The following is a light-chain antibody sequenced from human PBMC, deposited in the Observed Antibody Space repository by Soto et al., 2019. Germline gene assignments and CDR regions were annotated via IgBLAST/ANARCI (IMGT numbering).Light chain of an antibody. J-gene: IGKJ1*01. CDR1: QTVTSY. CDR3: QQSYRFPKT. Sequence: DVQMTQSPSSLSASVGDSLTLTCRASQTVTSYLNWYQQTPGKAPKLLIYAASTLQSGVPSRFSGGGSGTEFTLTIISLQPEDFATYYCQQSYRFPKTFGRGTKVDIK. V-gene: IGKV1-39*01. CDR2: AAS.